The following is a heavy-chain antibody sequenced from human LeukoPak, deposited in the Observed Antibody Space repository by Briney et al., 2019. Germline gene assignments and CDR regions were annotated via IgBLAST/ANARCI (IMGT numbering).Heavy chain of an antibody. Sequence: GGSLRLSCAASGFTFSSYWMSWVRQAPGKGLEWVANIKQDGSEKYYVDSVKGRFTISRDNSKNTLYLQMNSLRAEDTAVYYCAKDGGYCSSTSCYMGYYMDVWGKGTTVTVSS. CDR2: IKQDGSEK. D-gene: IGHD2-2*02. V-gene: IGHV3-7*03. CDR1: GFTFSSYW. J-gene: IGHJ6*03. CDR3: AKDGGYCSSTSCYMGYYMDV.